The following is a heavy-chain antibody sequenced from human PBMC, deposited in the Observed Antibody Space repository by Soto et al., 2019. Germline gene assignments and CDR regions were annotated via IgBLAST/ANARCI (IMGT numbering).Heavy chain of an antibody. Sequence: QVQLQESGPGLVKPSQTLSLTCTVSGGSISSGGYYWSWIRQHPGKGLEWIGYIYYSGSTYYNPSLKSRVTISVDTSKNQCSLKLSSVTAADTAVYYCARTYGSGSYYPATWGQGTLVTVSS. V-gene: IGHV4-31*03. D-gene: IGHD3-10*01. J-gene: IGHJ5*02. CDR2: IYYSGST. CDR1: GGSISSGGYY. CDR3: ARTYGSGSYYPAT.